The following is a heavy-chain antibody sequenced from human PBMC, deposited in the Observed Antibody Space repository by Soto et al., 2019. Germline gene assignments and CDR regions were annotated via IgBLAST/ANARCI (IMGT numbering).Heavy chain of an antibody. CDR2: ISGSGGST. CDR3: AKQQWLVSHFDY. CDR1: GFTFSSYA. J-gene: IGHJ4*02. D-gene: IGHD6-19*01. Sequence: PGGSLRLSGAASGFTFSSYAMSWVRQAPGKGLEWVSAISGSGGSTYYADSVKGRFTISRDNSKNTLYLQMNSLRAEDTAVYYCAKQQWLVSHFDYWGQGTLVTVSS. V-gene: IGHV3-23*01.